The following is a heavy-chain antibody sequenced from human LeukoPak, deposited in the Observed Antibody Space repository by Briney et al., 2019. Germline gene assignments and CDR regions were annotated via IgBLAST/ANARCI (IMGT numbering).Heavy chain of an antibody. V-gene: IGHV1-46*01. Sequence: ASVKVSCKASGYTFTSYYMHWVRQAPGQGLEWMGIINPSGGSTSYAQKFQGRVTMTRDTSISTAYMELSSLRSEDTAVYYCARGGPFENYYDSSGSWFDPWGQGTLVTVSS. CDR1: GYTFTSYY. D-gene: IGHD3-22*01. CDR2: INPSGGST. J-gene: IGHJ5*02. CDR3: ARGGPFENYYDSSGSWFDP.